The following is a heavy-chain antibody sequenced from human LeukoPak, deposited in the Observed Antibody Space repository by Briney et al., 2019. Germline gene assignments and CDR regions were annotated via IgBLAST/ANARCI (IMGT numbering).Heavy chain of an antibody. Sequence: SVKVSCKASGGTFSNYGISWVRQAPGQGLEWVGGIIPLFGTANYAQKFQGRVTITADESTSTVYMEVSSLRSEDTAVYYCARDVYDFWGGFSIENYYYYMDVWGKGTAVTVSS. CDR3: ARDVYDFWGGFSIENYYYYMDV. D-gene: IGHD3-3*01. CDR2: IIPLFGTA. J-gene: IGHJ6*03. V-gene: IGHV1-69*01. CDR1: GGTFSNYG.